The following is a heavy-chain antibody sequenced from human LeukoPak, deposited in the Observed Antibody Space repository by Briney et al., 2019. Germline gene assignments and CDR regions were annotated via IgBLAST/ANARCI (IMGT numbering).Heavy chain of an antibody. J-gene: IGHJ4*02. CDR1: GGSISSSSYY. D-gene: IGHD5-12*01. Sequence: PSETLSLTCTVSGGSISSSSYYWGWIRQPPGKGLEWIGSIYYSGSTYYNPSLKSRVTISVDTSKNQFSLKLSSVTAADTAVYYCARQRGIYRPPSHWGQGTLVTVSS. V-gene: IGHV4-39*01. CDR3: ARQRGIYRPPSH. CDR2: IYYSGST.